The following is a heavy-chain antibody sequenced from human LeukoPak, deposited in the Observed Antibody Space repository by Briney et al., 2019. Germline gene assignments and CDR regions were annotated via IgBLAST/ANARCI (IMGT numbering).Heavy chain of an antibody. CDR2: INQDGSEI. Sequence: GGSLRLSCVASGFTFSDYHMSWLRQAPGKGLEWVANINQDGSEIYYVDSVKGRFTVSTDNAKNSLYLQMTSLRAEDTAVYYCASSWGSAIDFWGQGTLVTVSS. CDR3: ASSWGSAIDF. J-gene: IGHJ4*02. D-gene: IGHD3-16*01. V-gene: IGHV3-7*01. CDR1: GFTFSDYH.